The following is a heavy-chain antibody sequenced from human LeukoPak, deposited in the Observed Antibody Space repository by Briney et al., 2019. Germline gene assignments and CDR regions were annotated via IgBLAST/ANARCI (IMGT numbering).Heavy chain of an antibody. V-gene: IGHV7-4-1*02. CDR3: ARDIDSSGYYPNDY. J-gene: IGHJ4*02. CDR1: GYTFTSYA. D-gene: IGHD3-22*01. Sequence: ASVKVSCKASGYTFTSYAMNWVRQAPGQGLEWMGWINTNTRNPTYAQGFTGRFVFSLDTSVSTAYLQISSLKAEDTAVYYCARDIDSSGYYPNDYWGQGTLVTVSS. CDR2: INTNTRNP.